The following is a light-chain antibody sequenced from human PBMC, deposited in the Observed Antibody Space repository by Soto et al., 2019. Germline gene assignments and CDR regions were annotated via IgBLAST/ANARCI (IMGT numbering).Light chain of an antibody. CDR2: GSY. CDR1: QSVSGNY. J-gene: IGKJ5*01. CDR3: QLYRDSLSIT. V-gene: IGKV3-20*01. Sequence: ERVLTQSTGTLSFSPGETFTLSFISSQSVSGNYLTWYQHKPGQAPRLLIHGSYFRATGVPDRFSGSGSGTDFSLTISRLEPEDFAVYYCQLYRDSLSITFGQGTRLEVK.